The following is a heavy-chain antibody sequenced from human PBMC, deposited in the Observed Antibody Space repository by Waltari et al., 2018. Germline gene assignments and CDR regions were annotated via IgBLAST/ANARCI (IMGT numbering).Heavy chain of an antibody. CDR1: GFTFSSYG. D-gene: IGHD6-19*01. CDR2: ISYDGSNK. Sequence: QVQLVEFGGGVVQPGRSLRLSCAASGFTFSSYGMHWVRQAPGKGLEWVAVISYDGSNKYYADSVKGRFTISRDNSKNTLYLQMNSLRAEDTAVYYCAKDLCTDSSGCPHDYWGQGTLVTVSS. CDR3: AKDLCTDSSGCPHDY. J-gene: IGHJ4*02. V-gene: IGHV3-30*18.